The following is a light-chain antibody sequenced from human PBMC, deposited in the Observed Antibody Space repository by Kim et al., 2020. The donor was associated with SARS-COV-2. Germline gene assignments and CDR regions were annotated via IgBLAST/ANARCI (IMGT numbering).Light chain of an antibody. CDR3: SSYTRTSTRV. J-gene: IGLJ2*01. CDR1: SSDVGVYNY. CDR2: DVS. Sequence: GQSITISCTGTSSDVGVYNYVSWYQQLPGKAPKLMIYDVSNRPSGVSNRFSGSKSGNTASLTISGLQAEDEADYYCSSYTRTSTRVFGGGTQLTVL. V-gene: IGLV2-14*03.